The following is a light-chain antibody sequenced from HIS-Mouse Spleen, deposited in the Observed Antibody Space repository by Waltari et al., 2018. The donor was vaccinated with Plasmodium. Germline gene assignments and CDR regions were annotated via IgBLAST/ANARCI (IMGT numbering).Light chain of an antibody. V-gene: IGKV1-33*01. CDR1: QDISNY. J-gene: IGKJ4*01. CDR3: QQYDNLPLT. CDR2: DAS. Sequence: DIQMTQSPSSLSASLGDRFTITCKASQDISNYLNWYQQKPGKAPKLLIYDASNLETGVPSRFSGSGSGTDFTFTISSLQPEDIATYYCQQYDNLPLTFGGGTKVEIK.